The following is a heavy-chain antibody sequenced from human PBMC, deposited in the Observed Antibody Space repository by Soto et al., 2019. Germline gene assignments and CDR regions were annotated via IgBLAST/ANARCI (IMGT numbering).Heavy chain of an antibody. Sequence: QVQLVQSGAEVKKPGASVKVPCKASGYTFITNGISWVRQAPGQGLEWRGWISAFNGYTNYAKKFQGRITMTTDTSTTTAYMELRSLRSDDTAVYYCASDDHDYSISGVDYWGQGTLVTVSS. CDR2: ISAFNGYT. CDR1: GYTFITNG. CDR3: ASDDHDYSISGVDY. V-gene: IGHV1-18*01. J-gene: IGHJ4*02. D-gene: IGHD4-4*01.